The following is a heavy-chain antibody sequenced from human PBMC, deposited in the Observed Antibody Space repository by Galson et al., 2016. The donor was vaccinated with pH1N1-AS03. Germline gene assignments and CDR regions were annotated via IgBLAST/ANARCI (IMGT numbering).Heavy chain of an antibody. V-gene: IGHV4-4*07. D-gene: IGHD3-10*01. CDR1: GGSISGNF. J-gene: IGHJ4*02. CDR2: MDSSGRK. CDR3: ARESSGLGRGLDY. Sequence: SETLSLTCSVSGGSISGNFWTWIRQPAGGGLEWIGRMDSSGRKNYNSSLESRVTLSVDTSKNQFSLRLTSVKAADTAVYYCARESSGLGRGLDYWGQGTLVTVSS.